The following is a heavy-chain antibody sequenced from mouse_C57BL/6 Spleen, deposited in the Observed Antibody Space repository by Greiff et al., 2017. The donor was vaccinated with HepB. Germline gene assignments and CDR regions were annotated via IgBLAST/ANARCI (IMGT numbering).Heavy chain of an antibody. CDR1: GYTFPDHT. Sequence: VQLQQSDAELVKPGASVTISCKASGYTFPDHTIHWMKQRPEQGLDWIGYISPRDGSTKYNEKFKGKATLTADKSSSTAYMQLNSLTSEDSAVYVCATRSKGNYFDYWGQGTTLTVSS. J-gene: IGHJ2*01. V-gene: IGHV1-78*01. CDR3: ATRSKGNYFDY. CDR2: ISPRDGST.